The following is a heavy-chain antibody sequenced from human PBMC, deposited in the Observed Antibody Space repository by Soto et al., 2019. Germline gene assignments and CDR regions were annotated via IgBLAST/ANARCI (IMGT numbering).Heavy chain of an antibody. CDR3: ARSLFLASTDTEPFDY. V-gene: IGHV3-23*01. D-gene: IGHD3-3*02. Sequence: EAQLLESGGGLVQPGGSLVLSCAASGFTFSSYAMSWVRQAPGKGLEWVSSISGGGNDAFYAVSVKGRFTISRDNSRNTLYLQMRRLRADDTAIYYCARSLFLASTDTEPFDYWGQGALVTVSS. CDR2: ISGGGNDA. J-gene: IGHJ4*02. CDR1: GFTFSSYA.